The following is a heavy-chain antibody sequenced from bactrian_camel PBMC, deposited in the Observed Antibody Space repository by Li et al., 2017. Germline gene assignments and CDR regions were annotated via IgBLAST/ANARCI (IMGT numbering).Heavy chain of an antibody. CDR2: VDTDGAT. J-gene: IGHJ4*01. D-gene: IGHD3*01. CDR1: GLTASSSC. V-gene: IGHV3S1*01. Sequence: HVQLVESGGGSVQPGGSLTLACTASGLTASSSCTAWFRQALGSEREGLATVDTDGATNYADSVKGRFTVAKDNAKGTLYLQMTSLVPEDTALYYCAAALDRNFCSFSAQTYNYWGQGTQVTVS. CDR3: AAALDRNFCSFSAQTYNY.